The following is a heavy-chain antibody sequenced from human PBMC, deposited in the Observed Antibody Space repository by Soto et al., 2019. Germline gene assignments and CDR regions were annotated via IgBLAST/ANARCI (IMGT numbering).Heavy chain of an antibody. CDR2: VSHDGRNT. D-gene: IGHD6-19*01. CDR3: AKGGRQWLVTSDFNY. V-gene: IGHV3-30*18. J-gene: IGHJ4*02. Sequence: VQLVESGGGVVQPGRSLRLSCAASGFTFSDYAMHWVRQAPGKGLEWVAVVSHDGRNTHYADSVKGRFTISRDSSKNTVSLEMTSLIAEDTAVYFGAKGGRQWLVTSDFNYWGQGALVTVSS. CDR1: GFTFSDYA.